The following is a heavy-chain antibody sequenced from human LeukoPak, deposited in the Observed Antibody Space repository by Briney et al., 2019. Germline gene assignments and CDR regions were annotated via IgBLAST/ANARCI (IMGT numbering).Heavy chain of an antibody. CDR3: ARHVRGAVAATPDYYYYYYMDV. V-gene: IGHV5-51*01. CDR2: IYPGDSDT. D-gene: IGHD2-15*01. CDR1: GYSFTSYW. Sequence: GESLKISCKGSGYSFTSYWIGWVRQMPGKGLEWMGIIYPGDSDTRYSPSFQGQVTISADKSISTAYLQWSSLKASDTAMYYCARHVRGAVAATPDYYYYYYMDVWGKGTTVTISS. J-gene: IGHJ6*03.